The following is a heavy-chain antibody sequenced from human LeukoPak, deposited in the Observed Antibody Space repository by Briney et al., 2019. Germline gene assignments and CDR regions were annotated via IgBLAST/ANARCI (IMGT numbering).Heavy chain of an antibody. J-gene: IGHJ4*02. Sequence: ASVKVSCKTFGYFFSSCGINWVRQAPGQGLQWIGWISGYNGDTKYAQKLQGRVTMTTDTSTNTAYMDLRSLRADDTAVYYCAGSLGYCTSNVCYLKYWGQGTLVTVSS. CDR2: ISGYNGDT. CDR1: GYFFSSCG. V-gene: IGHV1-18*01. D-gene: IGHD2-8*01. CDR3: AGSLGYCTSNVCYLKY.